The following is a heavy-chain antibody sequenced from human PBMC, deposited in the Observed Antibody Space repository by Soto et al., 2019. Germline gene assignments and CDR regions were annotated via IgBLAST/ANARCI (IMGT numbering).Heavy chain of an antibody. CDR1: GFPFSSYE. V-gene: IGHV3-48*03. Sequence: GGSLRLSCAASGFPFSSYEMNWVRQAPGKGLEWVSYISGTGDTRYYADSVKGRFTISRDNGKKSLYLQMNSLRAEDTAVYYCARDLYDSSGYCPFDYWGQGTLVTVSS. D-gene: IGHD3-22*01. CDR2: ISGTGDTR. J-gene: IGHJ4*02. CDR3: ARDLYDSSGYCPFDY.